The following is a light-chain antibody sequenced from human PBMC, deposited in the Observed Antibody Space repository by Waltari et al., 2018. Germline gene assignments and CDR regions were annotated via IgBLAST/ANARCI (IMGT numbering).Light chain of an antibody. Sequence: QPVLTQPTSLSASTGASATFTCTLRSGISVGTYRISWYQQKPGGLPRYLLMYTSDSDKQQGSGVPSRFSGSKDASTNAGLLLISALQSEDEADYYCAIWYSSTWVFGGGTKLTVL. J-gene: IGLJ3*02. CDR1: SGISVGTYR. V-gene: IGLV5-39*01. CDR2: YTSDSDK. CDR3: AIWYSSTWV.